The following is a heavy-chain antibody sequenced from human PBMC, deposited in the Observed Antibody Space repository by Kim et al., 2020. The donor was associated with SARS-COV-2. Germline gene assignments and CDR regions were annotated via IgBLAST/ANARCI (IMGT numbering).Heavy chain of an antibody. J-gene: IGHJ6*02. CDR1: GFTFSSYA. V-gene: IGHV3-23*01. CDR2: ISGSGGST. CDR3: AKDYGVAAVWFGELFNPLNGMDV. D-gene: IGHD3-10*01. Sequence: GGSLRLSCAASGFTFSSYAMSWVRQAPGKGLEWVSAISGSGGSTYYADSVKGRFTISRDNSKNTLYLQMNSLRAEDTAVYYCAKDYGVAAVWFGELFNPLNGMDVWGQGTTVTVSS.